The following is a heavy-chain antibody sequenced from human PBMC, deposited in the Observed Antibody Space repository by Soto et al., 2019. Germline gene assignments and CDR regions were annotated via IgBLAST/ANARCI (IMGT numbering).Heavy chain of an antibody. CDR1: GYSFKSYW. CDR2: IYPGDSDA. J-gene: IGHJ3*02. Sequence: GESLKISCKAAGYSFKSYWIGWVRQMPGKGLEWMGVIYPGDSDAKYSPSFQGQVTISADKSISTAYLQWSSLKASDTAMYYCARLVVAASNAFDIWGQGTMVTVSS. V-gene: IGHV5-51*01. D-gene: IGHD2-15*01. CDR3: ARLVVAASNAFDI.